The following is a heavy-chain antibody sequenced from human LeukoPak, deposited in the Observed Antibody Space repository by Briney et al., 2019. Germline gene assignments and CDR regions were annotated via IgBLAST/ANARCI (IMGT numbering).Heavy chain of an antibody. D-gene: IGHD1-26*01. CDR3: AKGGKWDVTPFDY. CDR2: ISGGGGST. CDR1: GFTFTSYS. J-gene: IGHJ4*02. V-gene: IGHV3-23*01. Sequence: GSLRLSCAASGFTFTSYSMNWVRQAPGKGPEWVSTISGGGGSTYYADSVKGRFTISRDNSKNTLYLQVNSLRAEDTAVYYCAKGGKWDVTPFDYWGQGTLVTVSS.